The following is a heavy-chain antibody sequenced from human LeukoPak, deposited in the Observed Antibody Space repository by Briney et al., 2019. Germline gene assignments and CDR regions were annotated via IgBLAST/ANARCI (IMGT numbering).Heavy chain of an antibody. CDR1: GYTFTSYG. CDR2: ISAYNGNT. V-gene: IGHV1-18*01. CDR3: ARDALTVAALGYFDS. D-gene: IGHD6-13*01. Sequence: ASVKVSCKASGYTFTSYGISWVRQAPGQGLEWMGWISAYNGNTNYAQKLQGRVTMTTDTSTSTIYMELSSLRSDDTSVYYCARDALTVAALGYFDSWGQGTLVTVSS. J-gene: IGHJ4*02.